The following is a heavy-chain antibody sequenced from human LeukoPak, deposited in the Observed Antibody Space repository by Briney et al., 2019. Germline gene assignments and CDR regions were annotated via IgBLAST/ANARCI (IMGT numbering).Heavy chain of an antibody. J-gene: IGHJ6*04. D-gene: IGHD6-19*01. CDR3: AKARTAVAAPPDV. CDR2: ISYDGSNK. CDR1: GFTFSSYG. V-gene: IGHV3-30*18. Sequence: GGSLRLSCAASGFTFSSYGMHWVRQAPGKGLEWVAVISYDGSNKYYADSVKGRFTISRDNSKNTLYLQMNSLRAEDTAVYYCAKARTAVAAPPDVWGKGTTVTVSS.